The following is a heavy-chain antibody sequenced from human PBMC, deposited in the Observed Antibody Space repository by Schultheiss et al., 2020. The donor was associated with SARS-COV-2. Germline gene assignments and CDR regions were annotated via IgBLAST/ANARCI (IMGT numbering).Heavy chain of an antibody. CDR1: GFSLSTSGVG. J-gene: IGHJ4*02. CDR2: IYWDDDK. CDR3: AHSNGWYYPFDY. D-gene: IGHD6-19*01. Sequence: SGPTLVKPTPTLTLTCTFSGFSLSTSGVGVGWIRQPPGKALEWLALIYWDDDKRYSTSLKSRLTITKDTSKNEVDLTMTNKDAVDTATYYCAHSNGWYYPFDYWGQGTLVTVSS. V-gene: IGHV2-5*02.